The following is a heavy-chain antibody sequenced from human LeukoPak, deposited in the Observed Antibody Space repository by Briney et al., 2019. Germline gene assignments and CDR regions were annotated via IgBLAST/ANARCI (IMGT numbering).Heavy chain of an antibody. Sequence: PGRSLRLSCAASGFTSSSYRMHWVRQAPGKGLVWVSRINSDGSSTSYADSVKGRFTISRDNAKNTLYLQMNSLRAEDTAVYYCARMRGSSGWGYYYYYMDVWGKGTTVTISS. CDR1: GFTSSSYR. V-gene: IGHV3-74*01. J-gene: IGHJ6*03. D-gene: IGHD6-19*01. CDR2: INSDGSST. CDR3: ARMRGSSGWGYYYYYMDV.